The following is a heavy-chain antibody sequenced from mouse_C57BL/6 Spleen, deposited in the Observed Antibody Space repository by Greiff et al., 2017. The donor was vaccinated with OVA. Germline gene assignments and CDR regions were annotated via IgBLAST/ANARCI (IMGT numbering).Heavy chain of an antibody. J-gene: IGHJ4*01. D-gene: IGHD2-4*01. CDR2: IDPEDGET. CDR3: AREPLGLEGYAMDY. Sequence: EVMLVESGAELVKPGASVKLSCTASGFNIKDYYMHWVKQRTEQGLEWIGRIDPEDGETKYAPKFQGKATITADTSSNTAYLQLSSLTSEDTAVYYCAREPLGLEGYAMDYWGQGTSVTVSS. CDR1: GFNIKDYY. V-gene: IGHV14-2*01.